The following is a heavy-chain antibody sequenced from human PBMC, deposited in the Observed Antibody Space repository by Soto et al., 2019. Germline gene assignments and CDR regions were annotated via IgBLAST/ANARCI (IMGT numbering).Heavy chain of an antibody. CDR3: ARDQGYSNYVSGGTKWDYYYYYGMDV. D-gene: IGHD4-4*01. J-gene: IGHJ6*02. CDR2: INPNSGGT. Sequence: ASVKVSCKASGYTFTGYYMHWVRQAPGQGLEWMGWINPNSGGTNYAQKFQGWVTMTRDTSISTAYMELSRLRSDDTAVCYCARDQGYSNYVSGGTKWDYYYYYGMDVWGQGTTVTVSS. CDR1: GYTFTGYY. V-gene: IGHV1-2*04.